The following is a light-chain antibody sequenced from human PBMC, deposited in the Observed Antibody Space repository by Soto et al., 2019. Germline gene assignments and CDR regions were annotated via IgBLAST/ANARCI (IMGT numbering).Light chain of an antibody. Sequence: EIVMTQSPATLSVSPGGRATLSCRASQSISDTLAGYQQKPGQAPRLLIHGASTRATGFPARFSGSGSGTGFTLTISSLEPEDFAVYYCQQRSNWPLTFGGGTKVDIK. CDR2: GAS. J-gene: IGKJ4*01. CDR3: QQRSNWPLT. CDR1: QSISDT. V-gene: IGKV3-15*01.